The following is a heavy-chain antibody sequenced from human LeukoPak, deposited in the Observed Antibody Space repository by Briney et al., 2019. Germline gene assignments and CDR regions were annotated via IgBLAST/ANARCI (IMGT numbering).Heavy chain of an antibody. CDR2: IVSDGTST. CDR3: AKGGKGAPGGDV. V-gene: IGHV3-74*01. D-gene: IGHD3-16*01. CDR1: GFTFSGSW. Sequence: PGGSLRLSCVASGFTFSGSWMHWVRHAPGKGLVWVSRIVSDGTSTNYADSVKGRFTISRDNAKSTLYLQMNSLRAEDTAVYYCAKGGKGAPGGDVWGKGTTVTVSS. J-gene: IGHJ6*04.